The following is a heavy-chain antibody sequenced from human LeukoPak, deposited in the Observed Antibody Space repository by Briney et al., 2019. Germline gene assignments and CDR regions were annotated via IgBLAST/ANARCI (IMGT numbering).Heavy chain of an antibody. J-gene: IGHJ4*02. D-gene: IGHD3-9*01. CDR1: GFTFGGYA. CDR3: ISHYDILTGYSLFDY. V-gene: IGHV3-49*04. Sequence: TGGSLRLSCASSGFTFGGYAMSWVRQAPGKGPEWVGFIRSKAYGGTTEYAASVKGRFTISRDDSKSIAYLQMNSLKTEDTAVYYCISHYDILTGYSLFDYWGQGTLVTVSS. CDR2: IRSKAYGGTT.